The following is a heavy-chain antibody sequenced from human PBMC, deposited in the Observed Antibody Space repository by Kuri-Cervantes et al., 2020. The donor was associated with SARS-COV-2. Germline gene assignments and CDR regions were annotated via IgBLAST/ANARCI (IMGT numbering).Heavy chain of an antibody. CDR1: GGSFSGYY. Sequence: SETLSLTCAAYGGSFSGYYWSWIRQPPGKGLEWMGEINHSGSTNYNPSLKSRVTISVDTSKNQFSLKLSSVTAADTAVYYCARAVYDFWSGYSHYYYYYGMDVCGQGTT. V-gene: IGHV4-34*01. CDR3: ARAVYDFWSGYSHYYYYYGMDV. CDR2: INHSGST. J-gene: IGHJ6*02. D-gene: IGHD3-3*01.